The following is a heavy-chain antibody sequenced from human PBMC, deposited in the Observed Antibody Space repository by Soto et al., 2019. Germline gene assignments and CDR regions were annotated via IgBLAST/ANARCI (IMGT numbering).Heavy chain of an antibody. Sequence: ASVKVSCKASGGTFSSYAISWVRQAPGQGLEWMGGIIPIFGTANYAQKFQGRVTITADESTSTAYMELSSLRSEDTAVYYCAREPDDSRSSWYRAATHYYYYGMDVWGQGTTVTVSS. CDR3: AREPDDSRSSWYRAATHYYYYGMDV. CDR1: GGTFSSYA. V-gene: IGHV1-69*13. CDR2: IIPIFGTA. D-gene: IGHD6-13*01. J-gene: IGHJ6*02.